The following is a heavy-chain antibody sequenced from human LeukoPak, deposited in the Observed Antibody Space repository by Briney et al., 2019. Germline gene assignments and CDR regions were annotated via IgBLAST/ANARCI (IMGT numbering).Heavy chain of an antibody. Sequence: GGSLRLSCADSGFTFTSFGMSWVRQAPGKGLEWVSTISGSGGSTYYADSVKGRFTISRDNSKNTLYLQMNSLRAEDTAVYYCAKDLYSSSWTPFDYWGQGTLLTVSS. D-gene: IGHD6-13*01. J-gene: IGHJ4*02. CDR3: AKDLYSSSWTPFDY. CDR2: ISGSGGST. CDR1: GFTFTSFG. V-gene: IGHV3-23*01.